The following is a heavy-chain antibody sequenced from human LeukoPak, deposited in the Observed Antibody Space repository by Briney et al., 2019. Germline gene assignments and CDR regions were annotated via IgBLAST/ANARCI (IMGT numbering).Heavy chain of an antibody. Sequence: SETLSLTCTVSGGSISSYYWSWIRQSPGKGLEWIGFIYNSGSTNYNPSLKSRVTISVDTSKNQFSLKLSSVTAADTAVYYCTLGYCSGGSCYSGPFDYWGQGTLVTVSS. CDR2: IYNSGST. CDR3: TLGYCSGGSCYSGPFDY. D-gene: IGHD2-15*01. V-gene: IGHV4-59*01. CDR1: GGSISSYY. J-gene: IGHJ4*02.